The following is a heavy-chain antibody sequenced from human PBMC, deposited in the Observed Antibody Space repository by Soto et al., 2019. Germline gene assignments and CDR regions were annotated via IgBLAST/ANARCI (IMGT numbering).Heavy chain of an antibody. V-gene: IGHV1-18*01. CDR3: ARVAIAGGGIPPHWFDP. J-gene: IGHJ5*02. Sequence: QVQLVQSGAEVKKPGASVKVSCKASGYTFTSYGISWVRQAPGQGLEWMGWISAYNGNTNYAQKLQGRVTMTTDTSTRTAYMELRSLRSDDTAVSYCARVAIAGGGIPPHWFDPWGQGTLVTVSS. D-gene: IGHD2-15*01. CDR2: ISAYNGNT. CDR1: GYTFTSYG.